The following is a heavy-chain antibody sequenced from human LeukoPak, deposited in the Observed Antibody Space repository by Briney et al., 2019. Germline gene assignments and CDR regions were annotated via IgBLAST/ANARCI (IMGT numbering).Heavy chain of an antibody. CDR1: GYTFTSYG. V-gene: IGHV1-18*01. D-gene: IGHD3-3*01. CDR2: ISAYNGNT. CDR3: ARDPDITIFGVVIIFDY. J-gene: IGHJ4*02. Sequence: ASVKVSCKASGYTFTSYGISWVRQAPGQGLEWMGWISAYNGNTNYAQKLQGRVTMTTDTSTSTAYMELRSLRSDDTAVYYCARDPDITIFGVVIIFDYWGQGTLVTVSS.